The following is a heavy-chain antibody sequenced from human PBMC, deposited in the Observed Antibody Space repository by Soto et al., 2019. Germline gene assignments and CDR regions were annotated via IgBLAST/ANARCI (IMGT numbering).Heavy chain of an antibody. CDR3: ARQFCSGGSCYYFDN. Sequence: SETLSLTCTVSGGSISSYYWSWIRQPPGKGLEWIGYIYYSGSTNYNPSLKSRVTISVDTSKNQFSLKLSSVTAADTAVYYCARQFCSGGSCYYFDNWGQGTLVTVSS. D-gene: IGHD2-15*01. CDR2: IYYSGST. CDR1: GGSISSYY. J-gene: IGHJ4*02. V-gene: IGHV4-59*08.